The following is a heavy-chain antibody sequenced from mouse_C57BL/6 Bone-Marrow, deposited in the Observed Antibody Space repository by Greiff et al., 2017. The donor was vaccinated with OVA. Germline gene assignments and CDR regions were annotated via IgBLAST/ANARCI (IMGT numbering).Heavy chain of an antibody. CDR2: IYPGSGST. D-gene: IGHD2-2*01. CDR3: ARKGYGYDAWFAY. J-gene: IGHJ3*01. V-gene: IGHV1-55*01. CDR1: GYTFTSYW. Sequence: QVQLQQPGAELVKPGASVKMSCKASGYTFTSYWITWVKQRPGQGLEWIGDIYPGSGSTNYNEKFKSKATLTVDTSSSTAYMQLSSLTSEDSAVYYGARKGYGYDAWFAYWGQGTLVTVSA.